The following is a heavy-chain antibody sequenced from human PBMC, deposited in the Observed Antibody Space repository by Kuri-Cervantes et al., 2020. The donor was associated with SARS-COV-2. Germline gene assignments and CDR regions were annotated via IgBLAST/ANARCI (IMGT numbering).Heavy chain of an antibody. Sequence: SETLSLTCAVYGGSFSGYYWSWIRQPPGKGLEWIGEIYHSGSTNYNPSLKSRVTISVDTSKNQFSLKLSSVTAADTAVYYCARVGARYYFDYWGQGTLVTVSS. J-gene: IGHJ4*02. D-gene: IGHD1-26*01. CDR2: IYHSGST. CDR3: ARVGARYYFDY. V-gene: IGHV4-34*01. CDR1: GGSFSGYY.